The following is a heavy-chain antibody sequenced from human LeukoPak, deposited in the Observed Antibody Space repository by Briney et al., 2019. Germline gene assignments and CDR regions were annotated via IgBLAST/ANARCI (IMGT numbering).Heavy chain of an antibody. CDR3: ARVSYSQIYYYMDV. CDR1: GFTFSSYG. D-gene: IGHD4-11*01. V-gene: IGHV3-23*01. Sequence: GGSLGLSCAASGFTFSSYGMSWVRQAPGKGLEWVSAISGSGGSTYYADSVKGRFTISRDNSKNTLFLQMTSLTAEDTAVYYCARVSYSQIYYYMDVWGKGTTVTVSS. J-gene: IGHJ6*03. CDR2: ISGSGGST.